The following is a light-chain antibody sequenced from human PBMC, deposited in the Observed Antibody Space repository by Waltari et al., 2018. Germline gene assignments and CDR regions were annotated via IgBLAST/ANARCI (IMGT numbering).Light chain of an antibody. CDR3: SSYTTSGTFGVV. Sequence: QSALTQPASVSGSPGQSITISCAGGSSDSGAYKYVSWYQHHPGKAPKVLIYDVSNRPSGVSNRFSGSKSANTASLTISGLQADDEALYYCSSYTTSGTFGVVFGGGTKLTVL. CDR2: DVS. CDR1: SSDSGAYKY. J-gene: IGLJ3*02. V-gene: IGLV2-14*03.